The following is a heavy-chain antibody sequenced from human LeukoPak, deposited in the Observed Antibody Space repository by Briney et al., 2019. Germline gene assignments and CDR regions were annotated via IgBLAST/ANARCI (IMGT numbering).Heavy chain of an antibody. CDR1: GFTFSSYG. J-gene: IGHJ4*02. CDR2: IRYDGSNK. CDR3: ARDFKRMAAAGPFDY. Sequence: PGGSLRLSCAASGFTFSSYGMHWVRQAPGKGLEWVAVIRYDGSNKYYADSVKGRFTISRDNSKNTLYLQMNSLRAEDTAVYYCARDFKRMAAAGPFDYWGQGTLVTVSS. V-gene: IGHV3-33*01. D-gene: IGHD6-13*01.